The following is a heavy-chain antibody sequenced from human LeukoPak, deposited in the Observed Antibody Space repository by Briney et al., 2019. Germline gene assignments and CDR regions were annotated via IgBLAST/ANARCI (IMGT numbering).Heavy chain of an antibody. CDR2: IRNDGSNK. Sequence: PGGSLRLSCVASGFTFSSYGMHWVRQAPGKGLEWEAFIRNDGSNKYYADSVKGRFTISRDNSKNTLSLQMNSLRAEDTAVYYCARDRDWAFDYWGQGILVTVSS. J-gene: IGHJ4*02. CDR1: GFTFSSYG. V-gene: IGHV3-30*02. D-gene: IGHD2-21*01. CDR3: ARDRDWAFDY.